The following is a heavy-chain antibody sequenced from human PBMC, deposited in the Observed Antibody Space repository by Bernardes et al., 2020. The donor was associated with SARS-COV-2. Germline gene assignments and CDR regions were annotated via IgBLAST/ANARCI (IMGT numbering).Heavy chain of an antibody. J-gene: IGHJ6*02. D-gene: IGHD6-6*01. Sequence: GGSLRLSCAASGFTFSNNAMSWARQAPGKGLEWVSSISAVGGGTYYADSMKGRFTISRDNSKNTLYLQMNTLRAEDTAVYYCAKHTGYSSSAMDVWGQGTTVTVSS. CDR3: AKHTGYSSSAMDV. CDR1: GFTFSNNA. V-gene: IGHV3-23*01. CDR2: ISAVGGGT.